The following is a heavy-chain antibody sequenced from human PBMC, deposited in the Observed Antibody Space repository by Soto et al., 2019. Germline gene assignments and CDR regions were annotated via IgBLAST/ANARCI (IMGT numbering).Heavy chain of an antibody. CDR1: GFTVSRNY. CDR2: IYSSGDT. Sequence: EVQLVESGGGLVQPGGSLRLSCAVSGFTVSRNYMSWVRQAPGKGLEWVSVIYSSGDTYYADYVKGRFTISRHNSKNTVYLQVNSLRAEDTAVYYCAGNHDYFDFWGQGTLVTVSS. CDR3: AGNHDYFDF. V-gene: IGHV3-53*04. D-gene: IGHD1-1*01. J-gene: IGHJ4*02.